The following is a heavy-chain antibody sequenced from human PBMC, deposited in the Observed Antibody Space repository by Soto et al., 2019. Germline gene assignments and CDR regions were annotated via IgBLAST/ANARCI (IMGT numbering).Heavy chain of an antibody. CDR2: ISGSGGST. Sequence: GSLRLSYAASGFTFSRYGMHWVRQAPGKGLEWVSAISGSGGSTYYADSVKGRFTISRDNSKNTLYLQMNSLRAEDTAVYYCAKERYSSSWYTFDYWGQGTLVTVSS. D-gene: IGHD6-13*01. CDR3: AKERYSSSWYTFDY. V-gene: IGHV3-23*01. J-gene: IGHJ4*02. CDR1: GFTFSRYG.